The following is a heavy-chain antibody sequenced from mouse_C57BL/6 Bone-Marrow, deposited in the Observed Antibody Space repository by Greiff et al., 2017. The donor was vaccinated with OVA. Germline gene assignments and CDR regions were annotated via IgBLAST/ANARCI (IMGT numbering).Heavy chain of an antibody. CDR1: GFSFNTYA. D-gene: IGHD1-2*01. J-gene: IGHJ2*01. V-gene: IGHV10-1*01. CDR2: IRSKSNNYAT. Sequence: EVKLMESGGGLVQPKGSLKLSCAASGFSFNTYAMNWVRQAPGKGLEWVARIRSKSNNYATYYADSVKDRFTISRDDSESMLYLQMNNLKTEDTAMYYCVRHNYYGLDYWGQGTTLTVSS. CDR3: VRHNYYGLDY.